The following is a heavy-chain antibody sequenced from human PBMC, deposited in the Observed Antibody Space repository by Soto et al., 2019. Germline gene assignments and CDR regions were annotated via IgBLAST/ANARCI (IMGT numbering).Heavy chain of an antibody. CDR1: GFTFGRYG. Sequence: PWGSLRLSCAASGFTFGRYGMHWVRQAPGRGLEWVAVIWYDGSNIYYADSVKGRFTISRDNSKDTLDLQMNSLRAEDTAVYYCARDREQWLVGYYFDYWGQGTLVTVSS. CDR3: ARDREQWLVGYYFDY. CDR2: IWYDGSNI. V-gene: IGHV3-33*01. D-gene: IGHD6-19*01. J-gene: IGHJ4*02.